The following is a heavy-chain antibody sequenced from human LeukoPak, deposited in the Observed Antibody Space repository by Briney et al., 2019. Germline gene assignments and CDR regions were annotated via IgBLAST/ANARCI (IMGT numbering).Heavy chain of an antibody. CDR1: GYTFTSYD. J-gene: IGHJ6*02. Sequence: ASVKVSCKASGYTFTSYDINWVRQAPGQGLEWMGWMNPNSGNTGYAQKFQGRVTMTRNTSISTAYMELSSLRSEDTAVYYCARGVITIRNYYYYYGMDVWGQGTTVTVSS. CDR3: ARGVITIRNYYYYYGMDV. D-gene: IGHD3-10*01. CDR2: MNPNSGNT. V-gene: IGHV1-8*01.